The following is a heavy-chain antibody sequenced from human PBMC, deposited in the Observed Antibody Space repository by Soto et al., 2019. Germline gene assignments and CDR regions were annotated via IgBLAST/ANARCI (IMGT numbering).Heavy chain of an antibody. CDR2: ISYDGSNK. CDR3: AKDLVGLCDYYGMDV. Sequence: QVQLVESGGGVVQPGRSLRLSCAASGFTFSSYGMHWVRQAPGKGLEWVSVISYDGSNKYYADSVKGRFTISRDNSKNTLYVHMNGLRADDTAVYYCAKDLVGLCDYYGMDVWGQGTTVTVSS. CDR1: GFTFSSYG. V-gene: IGHV3-30*18. D-gene: IGHD3-16*01. J-gene: IGHJ6*02.